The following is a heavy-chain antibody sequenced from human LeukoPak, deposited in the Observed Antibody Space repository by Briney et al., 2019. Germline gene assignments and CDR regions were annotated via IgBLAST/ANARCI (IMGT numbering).Heavy chain of an antibody. Sequence: ASVKVSCKASGYTFTSYGINWVRQAPGQGLEWMGWISAYNGNRNYAQRFQGRVTMTTNSSTRTAYMELRSLRSDDTAIYYCARNRVGEIGCFDYWGQGTLVTVSS. V-gene: IGHV1-18*01. CDR1: GYTFTSYG. D-gene: IGHD1-26*01. CDR3: ARNRVGEIGCFDY. J-gene: IGHJ4*01. CDR2: ISAYNGNR.